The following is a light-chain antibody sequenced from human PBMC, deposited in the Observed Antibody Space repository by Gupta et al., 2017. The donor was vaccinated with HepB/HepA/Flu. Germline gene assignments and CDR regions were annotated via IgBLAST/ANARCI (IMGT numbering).Light chain of an antibody. V-gene: IGLV1-44*01. CDR3: AAWDDGLNALV. CDR2: SNN. J-gene: IGLJ2*01. Sequence: QSVLTQPPSASGTPGQRVTISCSGSSSNIGTNTVNWYHQFPGTAPKLLIHSNNQWPSGVPDRFSGSKSGTSASLAISGLQSEDEGNYYCAAWDDGLNALVFGGGTKLTVL. CDR1: SSNIGTNT.